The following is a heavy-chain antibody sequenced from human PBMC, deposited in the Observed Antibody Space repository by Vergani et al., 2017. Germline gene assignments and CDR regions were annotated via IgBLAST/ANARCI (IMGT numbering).Heavy chain of an antibody. D-gene: IGHD1-26*01. V-gene: IGHV1-3*01. CDR2: INAGNGNT. Sequence: QVQLVQSGAEVKKPGASVKVSCKASGYTFTSYAMHWVRQAPGQRLEWMGWINAGNGNTKYSQKFQGRVTITRDTSASTAYMELSSLRSEDTAVYYCARVLSQGESYPGLPGGLDYYYYGMDVWGQGTTVTVSS. CDR1: GYTFTSYA. J-gene: IGHJ6*02. CDR3: ARVLSQGESYPGLPGGLDYYYYGMDV.